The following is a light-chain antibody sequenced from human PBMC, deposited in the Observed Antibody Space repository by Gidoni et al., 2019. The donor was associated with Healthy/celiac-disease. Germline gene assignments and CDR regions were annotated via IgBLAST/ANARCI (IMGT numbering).Light chain of an antibody. V-gene: IGKV3-11*01. CDR1: QSISSY. J-gene: IGKJ3*01. CDR2: DAS. CDR3: QQRSNLPPT. Sequence: ETVLRQCPATLPWSPGERATLSCRASQSISSYLAWYQQKPGQAPRLLIYDASTRATGIPARFSGSGSGTDFTLTISSLEPEDFAVYYCQQRSNLPPTFGPGTKVEIK.